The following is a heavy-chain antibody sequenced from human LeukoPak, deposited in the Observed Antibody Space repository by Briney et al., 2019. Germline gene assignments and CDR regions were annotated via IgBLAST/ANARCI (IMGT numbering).Heavy chain of an antibody. CDR2: IRYDGSNK. Sequence: GGSLRLSCAASGFTFSSYGMHWVRQAPGKGLEWVAFIRYDGSNKYYADSVKGRFTISRDNSKNTLYLQMNSLRAEDTAVYYCAKDSDKWELKTDDAFDIWGQGTMVTVSS. CDR3: AKDSDKWELKTDDAFDI. CDR1: GFTFSSYG. D-gene: IGHD1-26*01. V-gene: IGHV3-30*02. J-gene: IGHJ3*02.